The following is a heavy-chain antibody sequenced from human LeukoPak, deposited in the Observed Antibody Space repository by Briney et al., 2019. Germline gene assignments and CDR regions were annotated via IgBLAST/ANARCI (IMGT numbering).Heavy chain of an antibody. Sequence: GESLKISCKGSGYSFTSYWISWVRQMPGKGLEWMGRIDPSDSYTNYSPSFQGHVTISADKSISTAYLQWSSLKASDTAMYYSARLTGLNWGSPAVVITYFDYWGQGTLVTVSS. V-gene: IGHV5-10-1*01. CDR2: IDPSDSYT. CDR3: ARLTGLNWGSPAVVITYFDY. J-gene: IGHJ4*02. D-gene: IGHD7-27*01. CDR1: GYSFTSYW.